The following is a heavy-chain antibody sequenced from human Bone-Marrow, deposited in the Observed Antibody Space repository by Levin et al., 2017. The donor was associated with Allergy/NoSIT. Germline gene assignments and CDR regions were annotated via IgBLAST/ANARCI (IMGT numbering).Heavy chain of an antibody. J-gene: IGHJ6*02. V-gene: IGHV1-24*01. Sequence: PAASVKVSCKISGNTLTELSMHWVRQVPGKGLEWMGFFDPEDGEAIYAQQFQGIFTMTEDRSTDTAYMELRSLRSEDTAVYYCATDCGYDDYGDPRDYYYYGLDVWGQGTTVTVSS. D-gene: IGHD4-17*01. CDR1: GNTLTELS. CDR2: FDPEDGEA. CDR3: ATDCGYDDYGDPRDYYYYGLDV.